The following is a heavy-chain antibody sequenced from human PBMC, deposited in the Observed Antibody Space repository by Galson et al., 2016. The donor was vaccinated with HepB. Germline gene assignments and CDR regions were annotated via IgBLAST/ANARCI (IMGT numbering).Heavy chain of an antibody. CDR2: TYTSGSP. D-gene: IGHD3-16*01. V-gene: IGHV4-61*02. CDR3: ARLVPGGGWFDP. CDR1: GGSMSSGHYY. Sequence: TLSLTCAVSGGSMSSGHYYWTWIRQPAGKGLEWIGRTYTSGSPNYNPYLKSRLTISIDTSKNDFSLKLSSVTAADTAVYYCARLVPGGGWFDPWGQGILVTVSS. J-gene: IGHJ5*02.